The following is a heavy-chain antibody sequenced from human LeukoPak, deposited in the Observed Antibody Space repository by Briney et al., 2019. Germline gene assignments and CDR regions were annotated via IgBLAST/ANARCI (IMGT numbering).Heavy chain of an antibody. CDR3: GSSSPWQNYYMYYFDS. CDR2: ISGSGDAT. J-gene: IGHJ4*02. D-gene: IGHD3-10*01. V-gene: IGHV3-23*01. CDR1: GFTFTDYA. Sequence: QPGGSLRLSCAASGFTFTDYALNWVRQAPGKGLEWVSSISGSGDATNYADSVKCRFTISRDNSKNTLFLQMDSLRAEDTAVYYCGSSSPWQNYYMYYFDSWGQGVLVTVSS.